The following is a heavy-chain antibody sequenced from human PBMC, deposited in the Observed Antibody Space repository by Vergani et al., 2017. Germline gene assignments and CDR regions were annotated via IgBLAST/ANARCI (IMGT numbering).Heavy chain of an antibody. CDR3: ARDTGYSSSWYKDTGPFDY. Sequence: EVQLVESGGGLVKPGGSLRLSCAASGFTFSSFSMNWVRQAPGKGLEWVSSISSSSSYIYYADSVKGRFTISRDNAKNSLYLQMNSLRAEDTAVYYCARDTGYSSSWYKDTGPFDYWGQGTLVTVAS. D-gene: IGHD6-13*01. CDR1: GFTFSSFS. CDR2: ISSSSSYI. V-gene: IGHV3-21*01. J-gene: IGHJ4*02.